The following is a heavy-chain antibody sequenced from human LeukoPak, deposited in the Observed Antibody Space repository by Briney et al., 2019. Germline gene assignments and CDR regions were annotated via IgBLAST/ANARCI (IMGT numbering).Heavy chain of an antibody. CDR2: IYHSGST. D-gene: IGHD2-2*01. CDR1: GGSISSSSYY. V-gene: IGHV4-39*07. J-gene: IGHJ5*02. CDR3: ARGGGIGVVVPAALNWFDP. Sequence: PSETLSLTCTVSGGSISSSSYYWGWIRQPPGKGLEWIGYIYHSGSTYYNPSLKSRVTISVDRSKNQFSLKLSSVTAADTAVYYCARGGGIGVVVPAALNWFDPWGQGTLVTVSS.